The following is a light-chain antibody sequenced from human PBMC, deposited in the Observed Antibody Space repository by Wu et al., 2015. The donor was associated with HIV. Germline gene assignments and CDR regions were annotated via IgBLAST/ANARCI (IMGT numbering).Light chain of an antibody. CDR2: GAS. Sequence: EIVMTQSPATLSVSPGERATLSCRASQSVSSNLAWYQQIPGQAPRLLIYGASGRATGIPDRFSGSGSGTDFTLTISRLEPEDFAVYYCHQYGGSPPFTFGPGTKVDIK. CDR3: HQYGGSPPFT. V-gene: IGKV3-20*01. J-gene: IGKJ3*01. CDR1: QSVSSN.